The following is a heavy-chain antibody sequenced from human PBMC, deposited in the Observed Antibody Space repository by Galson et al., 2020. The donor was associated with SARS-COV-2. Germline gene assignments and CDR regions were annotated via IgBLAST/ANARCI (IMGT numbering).Heavy chain of an antibody. Sequence: TGESMRLSCAASGFTFSSYGMHWVRQAPGKGLEWAAVISKDGSNKYYADSVKGRFTISRDNSKNTLYLQMNSLRAEDTAVYYCAKARITMIVGEPAPPVYWGQGTLVTVSS. D-gene: IGHD3-22*01. CDR2: ISKDGSNK. V-gene: IGHV3-30*18. J-gene: IGHJ4*02. CDR1: GFTFSSYG. CDR3: AKARITMIVGEPAPPVY.